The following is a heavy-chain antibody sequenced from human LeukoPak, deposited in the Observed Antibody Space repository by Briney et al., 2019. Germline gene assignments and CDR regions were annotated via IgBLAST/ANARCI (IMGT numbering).Heavy chain of an antibody. J-gene: IGHJ4*02. Sequence: GGSLRLSCAASGFTFSSYSMNWVRQAPGKGLEWVSSISSSSSSYIYYADSAKGRFAISRDNAKNSLYLQMNSLRAEDTAVYYCAREFLASGVVAGWYYFDYWGQGTLVTVSS. CDR3: AREFLASGVVAGWYYFDY. V-gene: IGHV3-21*01. CDR2: ISSSSSSYI. CDR1: GFTFSSYS. D-gene: IGHD2-15*01.